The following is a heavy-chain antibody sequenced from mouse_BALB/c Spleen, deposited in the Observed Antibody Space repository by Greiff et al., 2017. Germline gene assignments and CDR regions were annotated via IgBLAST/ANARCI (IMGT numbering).Heavy chain of an antibody. D-gene: IGHD2-10*01. CDR3: ARSLLYYFDY. CDR1: GYSFTGYF. Sequence: VQLQQSGPELVKPGASVKISCKASGYSFTGYFMNWVMQSHGKSLEWIGRINPYNGDTFYNQKFKGKATLTVDKSSSTAHMELRSLASEDSAVYYCARSLLYYFDYWGQGTTLTVSS. V-gene: IGHV1-20*02. CDR2: INPYNGDT. J-gene: IGHJ2*01.